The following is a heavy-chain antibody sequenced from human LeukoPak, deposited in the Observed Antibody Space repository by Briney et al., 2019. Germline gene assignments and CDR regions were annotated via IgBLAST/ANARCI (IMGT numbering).Heavy chain of an antibody. CDR3: ARDRKRGNDINWFDP. V-gene: IGHV4-30-4*01. CDR1: GGSISSGDYY. CDR2: IYYSGST. Sequence: SETLSLTCTVSGGSISSGDYYWSWIRQPPGKGLEWIGYIYYSGSTYYNPSLKSRVTISVDTSKNQFSLKLSSVTAADTAVYYCARDRKRGNDINWFDPWGQGTLVTVSS. J-gene: IGHJ5*02. D-gene: IGHD1-1*01.